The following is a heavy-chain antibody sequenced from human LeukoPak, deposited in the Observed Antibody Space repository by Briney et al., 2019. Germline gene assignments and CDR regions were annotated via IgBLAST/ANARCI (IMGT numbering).Heavy chain of an antibody. V-gene: IGHV3-7*01. Sequence: PGGSLRLSCETSGFSFGTYWMSWVRQAPGKGLEWVANIRQDGSEKYYADSVKGRFTISRDIAKQSVFLQMNSLRAEDTALYYCARLSAMVRGPEDIFYFEYWGLGTLVTVSS. J-gene: IGHJ4*02. CDR2: IRQDGSEK. D-gene: IGHD3-10*01. CDR1: GFSFGTYW. CDR3: ARLSAMVRGPEDIFYFEY.